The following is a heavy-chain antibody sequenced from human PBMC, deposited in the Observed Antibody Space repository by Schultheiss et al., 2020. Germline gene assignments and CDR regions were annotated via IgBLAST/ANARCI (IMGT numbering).Heavy chain of an antibody. V-gene: IGHV5-51*01. CDR1: GYSFTSYW. J-gene: IGHJ6*02. CDR2: IYPGDSDT. CDR3: ARLRSCSGGSCYGMDV. Sequence: GESLKISCKGSGYSFTSYWIGWVRQMPGKGLEWMGIIYPGDSDTRYSPSFQGQVTISADKSIGTAYLQWSSLRASDTAMYYCARLRSCSGGSCYGMDVWGQGTTVTVSS. D-gene: IGHD2-15*01.